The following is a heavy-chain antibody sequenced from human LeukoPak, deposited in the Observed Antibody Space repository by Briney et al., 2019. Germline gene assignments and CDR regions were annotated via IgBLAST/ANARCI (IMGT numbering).Heavy chain of an antibody. CDR2: IIPIFGTA. Sequence: SVKVSCKASGGTFSSYAISWVRQAPGQGLEWMGGIIPIFGTANYAQKFQGRVTITADKPTSTAYMELSSLRSEDTAVYYCASSYGGLDIVATTYSYYFDYWGQGTLVTVSS. J-gene: IGHJ4*02. D-gene: IGHD5-12*01. CDR3: ASSYGGLDIVATTYSYYFDY. V-gene: IGHV1-69*06. CDR1: GGTFSSYA.